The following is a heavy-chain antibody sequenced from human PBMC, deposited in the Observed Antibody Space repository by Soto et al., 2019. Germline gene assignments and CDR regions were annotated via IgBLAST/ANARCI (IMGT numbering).Heavy chain of an antibody. V-gene: IGHV3-23*01. CDR3: ARPYGGKIGDAPDL. J-gene: IGHJ3*01. CDR2: ISDAAGSA. CDR1: GFTFSSEA. Sequence: VCLLLSCVASGFTFSSEAMSWGRQVAGKGLEWVSTISDAAGSAYYVDSVKGRFTISRDNSKKTLYLHMNSLRAEDSAVYYCARPYGGKIGDAPDLWGPGTMVTVSS. D-gene: IGHD4-17*01.